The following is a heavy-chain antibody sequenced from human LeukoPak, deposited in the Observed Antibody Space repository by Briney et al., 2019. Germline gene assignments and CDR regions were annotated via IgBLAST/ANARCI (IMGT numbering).Heavy chain of an antibody. D-gene: IGHD2-2*01. CDR2: INPNSGGT. J-gene: IGHJ6*02. Sequence: ASVKVSCKASGYTFTGYYMHWVRQAPGQGLEWMGWINPNSGGTNYAQKFQGRVTMTRDTSISTAYMEVSRLRSDDTAVYYCARSYRSSTSCYALYDFWSGYTPSYGMDVWGQGTTVTVSS. V-gene: IGHV1-2*02. CDR3: ARSYRSSTSCYALYDFWSGYTPSYGMDV. CDR1: GYTFTGYY.